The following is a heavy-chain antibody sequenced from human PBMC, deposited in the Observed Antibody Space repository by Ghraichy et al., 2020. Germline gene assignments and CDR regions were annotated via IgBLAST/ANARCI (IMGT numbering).Heavy chain of an antibody. CDR3: AKDLGESTTGTTRTRYYYYGMDV. D-gene: IGHD1-1*01. J-gene: IGHJ6*02. CDR1: GFTFSSYG. Sequence: GESLNISCAASGFTFSSYGMHWVRQAPGKGLEWVAVISYDGSNKYYADSVKGRFTISRDNSKNTLYLQMNSLRAEDTAVYYCAKDLGESTTGTTRTRYYYYGMDVWGQGTTVTVSS. V-gene: IGHV3-30*18. CDR2: ISYDGSNK.